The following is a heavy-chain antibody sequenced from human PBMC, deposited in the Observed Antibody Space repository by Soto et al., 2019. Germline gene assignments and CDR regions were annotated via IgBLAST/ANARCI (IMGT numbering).Heavy chain of an antibody. CDR3: ARWENSIAVAGSSDFDY. D-gene: IGHD6-19*01. CDR1: GYTFTSYG. CDR2: ISAYNGNT. Sequence: GASVKVSCKASGYTFTSYGISWVRQAPGQGLEWMGWISAYNGNTNYAQKLQGRATMTTDTSTSTANMELRSLRSDDTAVYYCARWENSIAVAGSSDFDYWGQGTLVTVSS. J-gene: IGHJ4*02. V-gene: IGHV1-18*01.